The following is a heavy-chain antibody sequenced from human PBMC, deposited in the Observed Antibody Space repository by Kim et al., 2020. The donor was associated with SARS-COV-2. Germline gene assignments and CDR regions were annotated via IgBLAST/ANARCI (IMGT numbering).Heavy chain of an antibody. J-gene: IGHJ4*02. V-gene: IGHV3-7*01. Sequence: YVDSVKGRFTISRDNAKNSLYLQMNSLRAEDTAVYYCASQNRFLEWLLDYWGQGTLVTVSS. CDR3: ASQNRFLEWLLDY. D-gene: IGHD3-3*01.